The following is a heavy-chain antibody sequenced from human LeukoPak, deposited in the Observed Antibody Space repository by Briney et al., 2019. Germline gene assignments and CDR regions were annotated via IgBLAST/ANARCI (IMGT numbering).Heavy chain of an antibody. CDR1: GYSFTSYW. Sequence: RESLKISCKGSGYSFTSYWIGWVRQMPGKGLEWMGIIYPGDSDTRYSPSFQGHVTISADKSISTAYLQWSSLKASDTAMYYCARHPRDSSGYPHFDYWGQGTLVTVSS. CDR2: IYPGDSDT. J-gene: IGHJ4*02. CDR3: ARHPRDSSGYPHFDY. D-gene: IGHD3-22*01. V-gene: IGHV5-51*01.